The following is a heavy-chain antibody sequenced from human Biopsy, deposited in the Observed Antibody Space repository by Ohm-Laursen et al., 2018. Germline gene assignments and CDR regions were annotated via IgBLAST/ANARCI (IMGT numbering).Heavy chain of an antibody. Sequence: SLRLSCTASGFTFSDYAMHWVRQAPGKGLEWISLIWYDGTNEDYADSVKGRFTISRDNSKNTLYLQINTLTLEDTAFYYCARGLSSGWYGYFDVWGRGTLVTVSS. CDR1: GFTFSDYA. J-gene: IGHJ2*01. V-gene: IGHV3-33*08. D-gene: IGHD6-19*01. CDR2: IWYDGTNE. CDR3: ARGLSSGWYGYFDV.